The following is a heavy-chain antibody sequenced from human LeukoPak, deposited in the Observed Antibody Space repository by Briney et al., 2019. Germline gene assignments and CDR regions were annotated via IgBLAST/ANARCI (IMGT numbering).Heavy chain of an antibody. Sequence: GASVKVSCKASGYTFTIYGINWVRQAPGQGLEWMGGIIPIFGTANYAQKFQGRVTITTDESTSTAYMELSSLRSEDTAVYYCARDPSYYDYPYDAFDIWGQGTMVTVSS. D-gene: IGHD3-22*01. CDR1: GYTFTIYG. J-gene: IGHJ3*02. CDR2: IIPIFGTA. V-gene: IGHV1-69*05. CDR3: ARDPSYYDYPYDAFDI.